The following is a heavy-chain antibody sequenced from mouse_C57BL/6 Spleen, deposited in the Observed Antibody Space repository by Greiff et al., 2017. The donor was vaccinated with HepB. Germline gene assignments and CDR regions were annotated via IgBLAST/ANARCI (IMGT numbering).Heavy chain of an antibody. Sequence: VQLQQSGPELVKPGASVKISCKASGYTFTDYYMNWVKQSHGKSLEWIGDINPNNGGTSYNQKFKGKATLTVDKSSSTAYMELRSLTSEDSAVYYCARGATVDFDYWGQGTTLTVSS. CDR1: GYTFTDYY. V-gene: IGHV1-26*01. D-gene: IGHD1-1*01. CDR2: INPNNGGT. CDR3: ARGATVDFDY. J-gene: IGHJ2*01.